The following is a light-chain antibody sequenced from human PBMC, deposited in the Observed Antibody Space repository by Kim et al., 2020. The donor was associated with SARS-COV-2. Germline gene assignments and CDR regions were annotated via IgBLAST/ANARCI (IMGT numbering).Light chain of an antibody. Sequence: LSPGERAPLSCRASESVNNYLAWYQQKPGQAPRLLIYDASNRATGIPVRFSGSGSGTDFTLTISSLEPEDFALYYCQQRANWPRTFGQGTKVDIK. CDR3: QQRANWPRT. J-gene: IGKJ1*01. V-gene: IGKV3-11*01. CDR2: DAS. CDR1: ESVNNY.